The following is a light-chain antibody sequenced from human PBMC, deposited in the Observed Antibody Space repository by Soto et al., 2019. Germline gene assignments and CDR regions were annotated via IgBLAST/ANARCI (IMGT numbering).Light chain of an antibody. CDR1: HSVDSN. V-gene: IGKV3-15*01. Sequence: EILMTQSPATLSVSPGDRAVLSCRASHSVDSNLAWYQQKPGQSPRLIIYGASTRATGIPARFSGSGSGTEFTLTISSLQSEDFAVYYCQQYNNWPPLTFGGGTKVEIK. CDR3: QQYNNWPPLT. J-gene: IGKJ4*01. CDR2: GAS.